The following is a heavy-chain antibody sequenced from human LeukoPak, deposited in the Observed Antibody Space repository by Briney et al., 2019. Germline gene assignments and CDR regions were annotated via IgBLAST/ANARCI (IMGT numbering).Heavy chain of an antibody. D-gene: IGHD3-10*01. Sequence: GGSLRLSCAASGFTFSSYAMSWVRQAPGKGLEWVSAISGSGGSTYYADSVKGRFTISRDNAKNTLYLQMNSLRAEDTAVYYCARDIGERLLYYYYYYMDVWGKGTTVTVSS. J-gene: IGHJ6*03. CDR3: ARDIGERLLYYYYYYMDV. CDR2: ISGSGGST. CDR1: GFTFSSYA. V-gene: IGHV3-23*01.